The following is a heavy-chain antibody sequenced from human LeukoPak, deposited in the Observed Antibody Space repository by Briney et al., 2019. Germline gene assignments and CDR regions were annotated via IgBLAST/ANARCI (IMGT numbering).Heavy chain of an antibody. Sequence: GASVKVSFKASGYTFTGYYMHWVRQAPGQGLEWMGWINPNNGGTKYAQKFQGRVTMTRDTSISTAYMELTGLRSDDMAVYYCARDGWYISYMDVWGKGTTVTVSS. CDR2: INPNNGGT. CDR1: GYTFTGYY. CDR3: ARDGWYISYMDV. J-gene: IGHJ6*03. V-gene: IGHV1-2*02. D-gene: IGHD6-19*01.